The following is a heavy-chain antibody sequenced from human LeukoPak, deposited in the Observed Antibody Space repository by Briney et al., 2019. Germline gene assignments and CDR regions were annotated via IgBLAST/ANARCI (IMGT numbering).Heavy chain of an antibody. Sequence: ASVKVSCKASGYTFTSYDINWVRQATGQGLEWMGWMNPNSGNTGYAQKFQGRVTMTRNTSISTAYMELSSLRSDDTAVYYCASINYGSGSFNIDYWGQGTLVTVSS. CDR3: ASINYGSGSFNIDY. CDR2: MNPNSGNT. D-gene: IGHD3-10*01. CDR1: GYTFTSYD. V-gene: IGHV1-8*01. J-gene: IGHJ4*02.